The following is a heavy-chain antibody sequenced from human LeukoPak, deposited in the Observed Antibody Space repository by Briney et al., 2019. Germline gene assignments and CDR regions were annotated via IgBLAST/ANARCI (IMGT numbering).Heavy chain of an antibody. Sequence: SETLSLTCTVSGGSISSYYWSWIRQPAGKGLEWIGRIYTSGSTNYNPSLKSRVTMSVDTSKNQFSLKLSSVTAADTAVYYCARVITTAYYYYMDVWGKGTTVTISS. V-gene: IGHV4-4*07. D-gene: IGHD1-1*01. CDR1: GGSISSYY. CDR2: IYTSGST. CDR3: ARVITTAYYYYMDV. J-gene: IGHJ6*03.